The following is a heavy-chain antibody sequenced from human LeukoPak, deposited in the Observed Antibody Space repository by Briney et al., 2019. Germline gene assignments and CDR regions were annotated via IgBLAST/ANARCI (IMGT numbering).Heavy chain of an antibody. D-gene: IGHD3-22*01. CDR3: AKPYYYDSTGYEYYYYGMDV. Sequence: GGSMTLSCGGSGFTFSRYAMSWVRQAPGKGLEWVSAISRSGGSTYYADSVKGRSTISRDNSKNTLYLQMSSLRAEDTAIYYCAKPYYYDSTGYEYYYYGMDVWGQGTTVTVSS. J-gene: IGHJ6*02. V-gene: IGHV3-23*01. CDR2: ISRSGGST. CDR1: GFTFSRYA.